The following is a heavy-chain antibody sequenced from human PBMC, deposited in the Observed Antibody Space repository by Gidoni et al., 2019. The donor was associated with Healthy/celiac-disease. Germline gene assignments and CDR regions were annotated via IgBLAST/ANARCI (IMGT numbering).Heavy chain of an antibody. V-gene: IGHV3-33*01. CDR1: GFTFSSYG. CDR3: ARGGSAAGSNNWFDP. D-gene: IGHD6-13*01. CDR2: IWFDGSNK. Sequence: QVQLVESGGGVVQPGRSLRLSCAASGFTFSSYGMHWVRQAPGKGLEWVAVIWFDGSNKYYADSVKGRFTISRDNSKNTLSLQMNSLRVEDTAVYYCARGGSAAGSNNWFDPWGQGTLVTVSS. J-gene: IGHJ5*02.